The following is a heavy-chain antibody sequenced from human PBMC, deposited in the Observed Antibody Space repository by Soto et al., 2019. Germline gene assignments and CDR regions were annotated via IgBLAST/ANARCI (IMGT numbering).Heavy chain of an antibody. D-gene: IGHD3-10*01. CDR1: GASRNTYF. CDR2: VYTSGTT. CDR3: ARDEPDTGEGFDI. Sequence: QVQLQESGPGLVKPSETLSLTCSVSGASRNTYFWSWIRQPAGKGLEWIGRVYTSGTTNYNPSLKSRVTMSVDTSKKQVSLKLLSLTAADTGLYYCARDEPDTGEGFDIWGQGTMVTVSS. J-gene: IGHJ3*02. V-gene: IGHV4-4*07.